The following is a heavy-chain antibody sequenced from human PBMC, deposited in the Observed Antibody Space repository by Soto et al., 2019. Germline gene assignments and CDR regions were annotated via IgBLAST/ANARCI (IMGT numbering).Heavy chain of an antibody. V-gene: IGHV4-39*01. CDR3: ARTVRRVAGRTGFDY. CDR2: IYYSGST. CDR1: GGSISSSSYY. J-gene: IGHJ4*02. D-gene: IGHD6-19*01. Sequence: SETLSLTCTVSGGSISSSSYYWGWIRQPPGKGLEWIGSIYYSGSTYYNPSLKSRVTISVDTSKNQFSLKLSSVTAADTAVYYCARTVRRVAGRTGFDYWGQGTLVTVSS.